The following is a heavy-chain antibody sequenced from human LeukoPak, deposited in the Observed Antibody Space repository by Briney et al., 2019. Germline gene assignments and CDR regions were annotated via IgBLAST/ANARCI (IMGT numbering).Heavy chain of an antibody. CDR1: GGSISSYY. J-gene: IGHJ4*02. V-gene: IGHV4-4*07. CDR3: ARVDLWAAGAPGDY. D-gene: IGHD3-3*01. Sequence: KPSETLSLTRTVSGGSISSYYWSWIRQPAGKGLEWIGRIYTSGSTNYNPSLKSRVTMSVDTSKNQFSLKLSSVTAADTAVYYCARVDLWAAGAPGDYWGQGTLVTVSS. CDR2: IYTSGST.